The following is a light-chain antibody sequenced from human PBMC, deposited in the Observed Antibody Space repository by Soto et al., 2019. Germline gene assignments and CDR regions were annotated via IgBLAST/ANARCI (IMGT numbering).Light chain of an antibody. CDR1: QSVSSSY. Sequence: EIVLTQSPGTLSLSPGERATLSCRASQSVSSSYLAWYQQKPGQGPRLLIYGASSRATGIPDRFSGSGSGTDFTLTIIRLEPEDFAVYYCQQYGSSLWTFGQGTKVEIK. V-gene: IGKV3-20*01. CDR3: QQYGSSLWT. J-gene: IGKJ1*01. CDR2: GAS.